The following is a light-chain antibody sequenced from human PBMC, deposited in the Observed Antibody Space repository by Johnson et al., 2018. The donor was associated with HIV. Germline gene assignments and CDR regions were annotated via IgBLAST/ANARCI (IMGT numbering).Light chain of an antibody. CDR3: GTWDSSLSGFV. CDR2: GND. CDR1: SSNIGAGYD. V-gene: IGLV1-40*01. J-gene: IGLJ1*01. Sequence: QFVLTQPPSVSGAPGQRVTISCTGSSSNIGAGYDVHWYQQFPGTAPKLLIYGNDNRPSGVPERFSGSKSGTSATLGITGLQTGDEADYYCGTWDSSLSGFVFGTGTKVTVL.